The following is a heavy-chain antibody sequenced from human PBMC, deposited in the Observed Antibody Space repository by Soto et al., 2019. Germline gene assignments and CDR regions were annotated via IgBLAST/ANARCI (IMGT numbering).Heavy chain of an antibody. Sequence: KASETLSLTCTVTADSITSGGYYWSCIRQHPGKGLEWLGYIYGSGGSGSTLYNPSLKSRITLAVDTSRTQFSLNLSSVTVAVTAVYFCARKPAAYFSGIVYWGQGTLVTV. V-gene: IGHV4-31*03. D-gene: IGHD2-21*01. CDR1: ADSITSGGYY. CDR2: IYGSGGSGST. J-gene: IGHJ4*02. CDR3: ARKPAAYFSGIVY.